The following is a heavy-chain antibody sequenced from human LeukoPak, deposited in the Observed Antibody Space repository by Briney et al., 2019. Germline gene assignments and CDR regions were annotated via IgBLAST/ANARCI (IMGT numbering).Heavy chain of an antibody. CDR1: GYIFTTYP. CDR2: INTDTGNP. Sequence: ASVKVSCKASGYIFTTYPMSWVRQAPGQGLEWMGWINTDTGNPTYAQGSTGRFVFSLDTSVSTAYLQISSLKAEDTAVYYCARARYCSSGRCYGEYWGQGTLVTVSS. J-gene: IGHJ4*02. V-gene: IGHV7-4-1*02. CDR3: ARARYCSSGRCYGEY. D-gene: IGHD2-15*01.